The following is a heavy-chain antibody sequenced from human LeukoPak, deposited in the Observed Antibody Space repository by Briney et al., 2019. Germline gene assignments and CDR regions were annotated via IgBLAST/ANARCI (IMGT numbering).Heavy chain of an antibody. CDR1: GYTFTSYG. CDR3: ARVSKRYFDWLIVNWFDP. D-gene: IGHD3-9*01. V-gene: IGHV1-18*01. CDR2: ISAYNGNT. J-gene: IGHJ5*02. Sequence: GASVKVSCKASGYTFTSYGISWVRQAPGQGLEWMGWISAYNGNTNYAQKLQGRVTMTRNTPISTAYMELSSLRSEDTAVYYCARVSKRYFDWLIVNWFDPWGQGTLVTVSS.